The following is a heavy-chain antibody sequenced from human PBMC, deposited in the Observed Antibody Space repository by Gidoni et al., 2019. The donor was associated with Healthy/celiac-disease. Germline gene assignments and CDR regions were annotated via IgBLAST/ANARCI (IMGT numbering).Heavy chain of an antibody. Sequence: EVQLVESGGGLVQPGGSLRLSCAASGFTFSRYSMNWVRQAPGKGLAWVSYISSSSSTIYYADSVKGRFTISRDNAKNSLYLQMNSLRAEDTAVYYCARDNSQHYGDNRGFDYWGQGTLVTVSS. D-gene: IGHD4-17*01. CDR3: ARDNSQHYGDNRGFDY. CDR2: ISSSSSTI. J-gene: IGHJ4*02. V-gene: IGHV3-48*01. CDR1: GFTFSRYS.